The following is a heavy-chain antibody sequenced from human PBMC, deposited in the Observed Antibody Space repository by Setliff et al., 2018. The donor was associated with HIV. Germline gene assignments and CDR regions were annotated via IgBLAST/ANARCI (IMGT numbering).Heavy chain of an antibody. CDR2: ISGDTYRT. J-gene: IGHJ5*02. CDR1: GLTFSSTA. V-gene: IGHV3-23*01. D-gene: IGHD6-19*01. Sequence: GGSLRLSCAASGLTFSSTAMSWVRQAPGKGLEWVSTISGDTYRTYYADSVKGRFTISRDNSKNTLYLQMNSLRVEDTALYYCVKDGQQWRFDPWSQGTLVTVSS. CDR3: VKDGQQWRFDP.